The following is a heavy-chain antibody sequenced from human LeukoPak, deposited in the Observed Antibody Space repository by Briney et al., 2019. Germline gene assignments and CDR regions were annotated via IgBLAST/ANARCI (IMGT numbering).Heavy chain of an antibody. V-gene: IGHV4-30-4*01. CDR1: GGSISSGDYY. D-gene: IGHD6-6*01. J-gene: IGHJ4*02. CDR3: ARAGIAARWGDY. Sequence: PSQTLSLTCTVSGGSISSGDYYWSWIRQPPGKGLEWIGEINHSGSTNYNPSLKSRVTISVDTSKNQFSLKLSSVTAADTAVYYCARAGIAARWGDYWGQGTLVTVSS. CDR2: INHSGST.